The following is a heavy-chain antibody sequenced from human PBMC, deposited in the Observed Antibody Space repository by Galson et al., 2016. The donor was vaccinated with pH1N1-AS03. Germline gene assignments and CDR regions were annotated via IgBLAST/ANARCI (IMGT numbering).Heavy chain of an antibody. J-gene: IGHJ5*02. CDR1: GYTFTTYD. CDR3: ARGVVDCSGPACSGTLRFDP. D-gene: IGHD2-15*01. CDR2: MNPDSGNT. Sequence: SVKVSCKASGYTFTTYDINWVRQAPGQGLGWMGWMNPDSGNTGYAPSFQGRVTITRDTSISTAYMELSSLRSEDTAVYYCARGVVDCSGPACSGTLRFDPWGQGTLVTVSS. V-gene: IGHV1-8*03.